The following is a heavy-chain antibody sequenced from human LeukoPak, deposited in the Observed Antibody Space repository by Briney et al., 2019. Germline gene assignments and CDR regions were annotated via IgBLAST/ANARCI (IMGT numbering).Heavy chain of an antibody. CDR1: GFTFSSYS. V-gene: IGHV3-7*01. Sequence: GGSLRLSCAASGFTFSSYSMSWVRQAPGKGLEWVANIKQDGSERYYVDSVKGRFTISRDNAKNSLYLQMNSLRAEDTAVYYCAREVGVGVLDYWGQGTLVTVSS. J-gene: IGHJ4*02. CDR3: AREVGVGVLDY. CDR2: IKQDGSER. D-gene: IGHD1-26*01.